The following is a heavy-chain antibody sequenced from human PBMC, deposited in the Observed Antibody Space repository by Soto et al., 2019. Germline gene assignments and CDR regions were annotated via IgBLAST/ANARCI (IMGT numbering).Heavy chain of an antibody. CDR2: INHSGST. D-gene: IGHD2-2*01. V-gene: IGHV4-34*01. Sequence: SETLSLTCAVYGGSFSGYYWSWIRQPPGKGLEWIGEINHSGSTNYNPSLKSRVTISVDTSKNQFSLKLSSVTAADTAVYYCARERGRYCSSTSCYAPFDYWGQGTLVTVSS. CDR3: ARERGRYCSSTSCYAPFDY. CDR1: GGSFSGYY. J-gene: IGHJ4*02.